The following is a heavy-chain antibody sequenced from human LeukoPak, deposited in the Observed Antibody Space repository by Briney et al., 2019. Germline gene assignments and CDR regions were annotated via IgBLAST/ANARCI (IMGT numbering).Heavy chain of an antibody. J-gene: IGHJ4*02. Sequence: GGSLRLSCAASGFTFDDYAMHWVRQAPGKGLEWVSGISWNSGSIGYADSVKGRFTISRDNAKNSLYLQMNSLRAEGTALYYCAKGELVPAAIGGYYFDYWGQGTLVTVSS. V-gene: IGHV3-9*01. CDR2: ISWNSGSI. CDR1: GFTFDDYA. D-gene: IGHD2-2*01. CDR3: AKGELVPAAIGGYYFDY.